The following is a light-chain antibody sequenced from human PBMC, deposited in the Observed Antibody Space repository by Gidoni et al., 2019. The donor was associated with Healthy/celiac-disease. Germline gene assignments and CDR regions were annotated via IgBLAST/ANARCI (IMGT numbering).Light chain of an antibody. CDR3: AAWDDSLSGLWL. Sequence: QSVLTQPPSASGTPGQRVTISCSGSSSNIGSNYVYWYQQLPGTAPKLLIYRNNQRPSGVPDRFSGSKSGTSASLAIRGLRSEDEADYYCAAWDDSLSGLWLFGGGTKLTVL. V-gene: IGLV1-47*01. CDR2: RNN. J-gene: IGLJ2*01. CDR1: SSNIGSNY.